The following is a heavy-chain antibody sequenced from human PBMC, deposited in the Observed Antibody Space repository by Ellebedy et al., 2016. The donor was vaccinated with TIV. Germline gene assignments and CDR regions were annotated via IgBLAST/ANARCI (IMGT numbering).Heavy chain of an antibody. D-gene: IGHD6-19*01. J-gene: IGHJ5*02. Sequence: AASVKVSCKSSGYTFTAYYMHWVRQAPGQGLEWMGWINPNSGGTNYAQKFQGRVTMTRDTSISTAYMELSSLRSEDTAVYYCARVGSVQQWLVLEGWFDPWGQGTLVTVSS. CDR3: ARVGSVQQWLVLEGWFDP. V-gene: IGHV1-2*02. CDR2: INPNSGGT. CDR1: GYTFTAYY.